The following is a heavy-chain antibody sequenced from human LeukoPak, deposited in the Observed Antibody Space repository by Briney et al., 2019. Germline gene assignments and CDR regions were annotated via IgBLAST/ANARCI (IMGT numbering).Heavy chain of an antibody. CDR2: IYYSGST. V-gene: IGHV4-59*01. CDR1: GGSISSYY. Sequence: KASETLSLTCTVSGGSISSYYWSWIRQPPGKGLEWIGYIYYSGSTSYNPSLKSRVTISVDTSKNQFSLKLSSVTAADTAVYYCARTHQLLFVNWFDPWGQGTLVTVSS. CDR3: ARTHQLLFVNWFDP. D-gene: IGHD2-2*01. J-gene: IGHJ5*02.